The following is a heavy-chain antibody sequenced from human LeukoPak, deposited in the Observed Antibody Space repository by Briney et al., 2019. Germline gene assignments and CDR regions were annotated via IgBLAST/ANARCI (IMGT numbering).Heavy chain of an antibody. CDR3: ARKYCSTTSCLFDN. J-gene: IGHJ4*02. D-gene: IGHD2-2*01. CDR1: GFTFSSYE. Sequence: GGSLRLSCAASGFTFSSYEMNWVRQAPGKGLQWVSDISSSGTTIYYADSVKGRFTISRDNAKNSLYLQMNSLRAEDTAVYYCARKYCSTTSCLFDNWGQGTLVTVSP. CDR2: ISSSGTTI. V-gene: IGHV3-48*03.